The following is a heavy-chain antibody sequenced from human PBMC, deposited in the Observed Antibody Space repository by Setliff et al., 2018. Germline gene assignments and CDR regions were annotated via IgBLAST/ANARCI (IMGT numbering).Heavy chain of an antibody. D-gene: IGHD3-22*01. CDR3: AKGRDDSSGSCYFDY. CDR1: GFTFSSYA. CDR2: ISGRGDST. Sequence: ETLSLSCAASGFTFSSYAMTWVRQAPGKGLERVSAISGRGDSTFYEDAVKGRFTISRDNSKNTLYLQMNSLRAEDTAVYYCAKGRDDSSGSCYFDYWGQGTLVTVSS. V-gene: IGHV3-23*01. J-gene: IGHJ4*02.